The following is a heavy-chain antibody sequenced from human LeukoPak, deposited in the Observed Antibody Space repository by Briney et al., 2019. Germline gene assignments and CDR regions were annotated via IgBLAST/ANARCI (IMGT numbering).Heavy chain of an antibody. Sequence: GGSLSLSCAASGFTISSYSMNWVRQAPAKGLELVSSISSSSSYIYYADSVKGRFTISRDNAKNSLYLQMNSLRAEDTAVYYCARDLGPATAILNWFDPWGQGTLVTVSS. CDR1: GFTISSYS. CDR3: ARDLGPATAILNWFDP. V-gene: IGHV3-21*01. CDR2: ISSSSSYI. D-gene: IGHD2-2*02. J-gene: IGHJ5*02.